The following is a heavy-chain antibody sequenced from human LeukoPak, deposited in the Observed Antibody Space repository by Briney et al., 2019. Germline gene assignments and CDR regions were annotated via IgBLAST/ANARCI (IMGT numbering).Heavy chain of an antibody. V-gene: IGHV3-21*01. CDR3: ARGFYSGSSRDYYYYMDV. Sequence: GGSLRLSCAASGFSFSSHAMNWVRQAPGKGLEWVSTISNGGTYIYYADSVKGRFTISRDNAKNSLYLQMNSLRAEDTAVYYCARGFYSGSSRDYYYYMDVWGKATTVTVSS. J-gene: IGHJ6*03. D-gene: IGHD1-26*01. CDR2: ISNGGTYI. CDR1: GFSFSSHA.